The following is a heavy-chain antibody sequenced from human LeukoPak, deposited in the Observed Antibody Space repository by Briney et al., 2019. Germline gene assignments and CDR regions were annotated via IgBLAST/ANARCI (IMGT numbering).Heavy chain of an antibody. V-gene: IGHV1-18*01. CDR2: ISAYNGNT. D-gene: IGHD4-17*01. Sequence: ASVKVSCKASGYTFTSYGISWVRQALGQGLEWMGWISAYNGNTNYAQKLQGRVTMTTDTSTSTAYMELRSLRSDDTAVYYCARAPPLDYGGDYYYGMDVWGQGTTVTVSS. CDR1: GYTFTSYG. J-gene: IGHJ6*02. CDR3: ARAPPLDYGGDYYYGMDV.